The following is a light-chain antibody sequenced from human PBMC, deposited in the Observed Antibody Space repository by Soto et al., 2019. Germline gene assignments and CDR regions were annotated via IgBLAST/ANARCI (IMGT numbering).Light chain of an antibody. CDR2: EVT. Sequence: SERNRVGYGYRSHRRPSRITNTGTSSDVGTYNLVSWYQQLPGKAPKLIIYEVTKRPSGVSNRFSGSKSGNTASLTVSGLQDEDASDYYPCPYAGSSYAFRPGTKVHVL. CDR3: CPYAGSSYA. J-gene: IGLJ1*01. V-gene: IGLV2-23*02. CDR1: SSDVGTYNL.